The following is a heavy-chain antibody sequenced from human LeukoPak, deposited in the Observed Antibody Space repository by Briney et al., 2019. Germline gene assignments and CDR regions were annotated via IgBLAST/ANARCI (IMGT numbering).Heavy chain of an antibody. CDR2: IYSSGST. CDR1: GGSISSYY. Sequence: PSETLSLTCTVSGGSISSYYWSWIRQPPGKGLEWIGYIYSSGSTNYNPSHESRVTISVDTSKNQFSLKLSSVTAADTAVYYCVRHCYHSSGSYSFDYWGQGTLVTVSS. J-gene: IGHJ4*02. V-gene: IGHV4-59*01. CDR3: VRHCYHSSGSYSFDY. D-gene: IGHD3-22*01.